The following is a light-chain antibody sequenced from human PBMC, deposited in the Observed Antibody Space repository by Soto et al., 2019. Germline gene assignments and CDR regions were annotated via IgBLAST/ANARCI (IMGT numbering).Light chain of an antibody. CDR1: QSISTY. V-gene: IGKV1-39*01. J-gene: IGKJ5*01. CDR3: QQSYRPPIT. Sequence: DVPLTQSPSPLSASVGDRVAITCLASQSISTYLNWYQQKPGKAPKVLIYAASNLQSGVPPRFSGSGSGTDFTLTISSLQHEDVATYFCQQSYRPPITFGQGTRLEI. CDR2: AAS.